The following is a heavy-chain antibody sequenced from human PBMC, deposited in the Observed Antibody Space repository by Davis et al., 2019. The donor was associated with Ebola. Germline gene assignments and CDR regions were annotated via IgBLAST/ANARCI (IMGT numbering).Heavy chain of an antibody. Sequence: AASVKVSCKASGYTFSNYDMNWVRQAPGQGLEWMGRIIPILGIANYAQKFQGRVTITADKSTSTAYMELSSLRSEDTAMYYCASSSDLTVAGFDYWGQGTLVTVSS. J-gene: IGHJ4*02. CDR1: GYTFSNYD. V-gene: IGHV1-69*04. D-gene: IGHD4-23*01. CDR3: ASSSDLTVAGFDY. CDR2: IIPILGIA.